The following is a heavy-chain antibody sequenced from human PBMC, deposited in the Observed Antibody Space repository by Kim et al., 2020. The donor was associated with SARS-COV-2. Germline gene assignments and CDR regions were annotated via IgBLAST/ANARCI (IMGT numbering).Heavy chain of an antibody. Sequence: GGSLRLSCAASGFTLLNFGLSWVRQAPGKGLEWVSSMTASGDNTNYADSVKGRFSISRDISKNTLYLQMNSLRAEDTAVYYCAKAGLTVTYYYYMDVWGKGTTVTVSS. J-gene: IGHJ6*03. V-gene: IGHV3-23*01. CDR3: AKAGLTVTYYYYMDV. D-gene: IGHD4-17*01. CDR2: MTASGDNT. CDR1: GFTLLNFG.